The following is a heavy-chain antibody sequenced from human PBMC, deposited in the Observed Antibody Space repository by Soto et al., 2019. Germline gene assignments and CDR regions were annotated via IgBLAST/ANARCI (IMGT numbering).Heavy chain of an antibody. D-gene: IGHD3-3*01. CDR2: INHSGST. J-gene: IGHJ6*02. Sequence: SETLSLTCAVYGGSFSGYYWSWIRQPPGKGLEWIGEINHSGSTNYNPSLKSRVTISVDTSKDQFSLKLSSVTAADTAVYYCAGYYDFWSGLYYGMDVWGQGTTVTVS. CDR3: AGYYDFWSGLYYGMDV. CDR1: GGSFSGYY. V-gene: IGHV4-34*01.